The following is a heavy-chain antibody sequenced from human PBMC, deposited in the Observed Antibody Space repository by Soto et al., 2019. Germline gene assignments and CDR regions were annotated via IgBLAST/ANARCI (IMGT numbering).Heavy chain of an antibody. V-gene: IGHV3-30*01. D-gene: IGHD3-3*01. J-gene: IGHJ4*01. CDR1: GFIFSNNA. Sequence: PGGSLRLSCVGAGFIFSNNAMHWVRQAPGKGLEWVAFRSYDSSEIFYADSVKGRFTISRDNPKNTLFLHMNSPRADDTAVYYCAIARVADSSLDHWGRGVLVTVSS. CDR2: RSYDSSEI. CDR3: AIARVADSSLDH.